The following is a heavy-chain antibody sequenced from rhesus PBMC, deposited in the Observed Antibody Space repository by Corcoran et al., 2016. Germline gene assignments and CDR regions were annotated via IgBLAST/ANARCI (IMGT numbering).Heavy chain of an antibody. CDR3: ARGIAGTTSLYIDL. CDR2: ISGSGGST. V-gene: IGHV4-173*01. CDR1: GGSISSNY. D-gene: IGHD1-20*01. J-gene: IGHJ2*01. Sequence: QLQLQESGPGLVKPSETLSLTCAVSGGSISSNYWSWIRQPPGKGLEWIGRISGSGGSTDYSPSLKSRVTISTDTSKNQFSLKLSSVTAADTAVYYCARGIAGTTSLYIDLWALAPQSPSPQ.